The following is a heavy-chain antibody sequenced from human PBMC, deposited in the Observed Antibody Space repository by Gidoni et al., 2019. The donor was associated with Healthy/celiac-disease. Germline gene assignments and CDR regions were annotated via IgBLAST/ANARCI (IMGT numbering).Heavy chain of an antibody. CDR2: ISSSSSYI. CDR1: GFTFSSYS. CDR3: ARDHSSSSVVSTYYYYGMDV. J-gene: IGHJ6*02. Sequence: EVQLVESGGGLVKPGGPLRLSCAASGFTFSSYSMTWVRQAPGKGLEWVASISSSSSYIYYADSVKGRFTISRDNAKNSLYLQMNSLRAEDTAVYYCARDHSSSSVVSTYYYYGMDVWGQGTTVTVSS. D-gene: IGHD6-6*01. V-gene: IGHV3-21*01.